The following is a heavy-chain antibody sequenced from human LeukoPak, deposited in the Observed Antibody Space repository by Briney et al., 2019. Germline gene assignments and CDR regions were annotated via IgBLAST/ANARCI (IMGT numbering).Heavy chain of an antibody. V-gene: IGHV4-31*03. CDR2: IYYSGST. CDR3: ASTYSSSWPLWS. Sequence: SETLSLTCIVSGGSISSGGYYWSWIRQHPGKGLEWIGYIYYSGSTYYNPSLKSRVTISVDTSKNQFSLKLSSVTAADTAVYYCASTYSSSWPLWSWGQGTLVTVSS. D-gene: IGHD6-13*01. CDR1: GGSISSGGYY. J-gene: IGHJ5*02.